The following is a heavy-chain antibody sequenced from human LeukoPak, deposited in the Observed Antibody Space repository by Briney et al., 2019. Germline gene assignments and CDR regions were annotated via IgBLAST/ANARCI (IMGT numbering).Heavy chain of an antibody. J-gene: IGHJ5*02. Sequence: GGSLRLXCAASGFTFDDYAMHWVRQAPGRGLEWVSLISWDGGSTYYADSVKGRFTISRDNSKNSLYLQMNSLRAEDTALYYCAKGSGLYCSSTSCYTGGRFWGFDPWGQGTLVTVSS. CDR2: ISWDGGST. CDR3: AKGSGLYCSSTSCYTGGRFWGFDP. D-gene: IGHD2-2*02. CDR1: GFTFDDYA. V-gene: IGHV3-43D*03.